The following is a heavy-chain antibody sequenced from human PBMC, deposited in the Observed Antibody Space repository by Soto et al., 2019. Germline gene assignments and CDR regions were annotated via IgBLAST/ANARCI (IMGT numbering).Heavy chain of an antibody. CDR3: AREVGHGWFDP. Sequence: EVQLVESGGGLVQPGGSLRLSCAASGFTVSSNYMSWVRQAPGKGLEWVSVIYSGGSTYYADSVKGRFTISRHNSKNTLQRQMNSLRAEDTAVYYCAREVGHGWFDPWGQGTLVTVSS. J-gene: IGHJ5*02. CDR1: GFTVSSNY. CDR2: IYSGGST. V-gene: IGHV3-53*04.